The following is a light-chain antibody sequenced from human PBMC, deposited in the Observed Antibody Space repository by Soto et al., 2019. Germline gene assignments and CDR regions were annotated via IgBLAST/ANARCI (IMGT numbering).Light chain of an antibody. CDR1: QSVNIS. V-gene: IGKV3-15*01. J-gene: IGKJ1*01. CDR3: QAYNCRPQT. CDR2: GSS. Sequence: EIVVTQYPATLSVSPVYRVTLSFRASQSVNISLAWYQKKAGQARSLLIYGSSTRATGIAASISGRGSGKSFTPTLRSLQSEDFAVYFCQAYNCRPQTFGQGTNVDIK.